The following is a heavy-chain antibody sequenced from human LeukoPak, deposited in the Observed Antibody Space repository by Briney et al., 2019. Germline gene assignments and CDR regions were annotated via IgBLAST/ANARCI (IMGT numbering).Heavy chain of an antibody. CDR2: INGGGSYT. CDR3: ARAMISGSDY. D-gene: IGHD3-22*01. V-gene: IGHV3-23*01. Sequence: GGSLRLSCAASGFTFRSYVMSWVRQAPGKGLEWVSAINGGGSYTYYADSVKGRFTISRDNSKNTLYLQMNSLRAEDTAVYYCARAMISGSDYWGQGTLVTVSS. CDR1: GFTFRSYV. J-gene: IGHJ4*02.